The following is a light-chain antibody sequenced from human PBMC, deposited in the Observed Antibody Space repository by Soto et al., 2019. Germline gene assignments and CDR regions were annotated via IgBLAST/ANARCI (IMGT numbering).Light chain of an antibody. CDR3: RTHAGASVI. J-gene: IGLJ2*01. V-gene: IGLV2-8*01. Sequence: QSALTQPPSSSGSPGQSVTISCTGTSSDVGGYNSVSWYQQHPGKAPKLMIYDGTKRPAGVPDRFSGSKSGKTAALTVSGLQAEDEAAYYRRTHAGASVIYGGGTK. CDR2: DGT. CDR1: SSDVGGYNS.